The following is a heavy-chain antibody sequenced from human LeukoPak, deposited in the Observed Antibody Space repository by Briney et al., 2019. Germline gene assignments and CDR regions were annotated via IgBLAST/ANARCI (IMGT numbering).Heavy chain of an antibody. J-gene: IGHJ4*02. CDR2: ISWNSGSI. CDR1: GFTFDDYA. CDR3: AKDIKSEQQLVGFGY. V-gene: IGHV3-9*01. Sequence: GGSLRLSCAASGFTFDDYAMHWVRQAPGKGLEWVSGISWNSGSIGYADSAKGRFTISRDNAKNSLYLQMNSLRAEDTALYYCAKDIKSEQQLVGFGYWGQGTLVTVSS. D-gene: IGHD6-13*01.